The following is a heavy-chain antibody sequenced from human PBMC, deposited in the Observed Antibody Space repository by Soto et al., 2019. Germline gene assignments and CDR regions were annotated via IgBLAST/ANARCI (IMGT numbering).Heavy chain of an antibody. J-gene: IGHJ4*02. V-gene: IGHV3-74*03. Sequence: EVQLVESGGGLVQPGGSLRLSCAASGFTFSGNWMHWVRQAPGKGLVWVSRINEDGSTTTYADSVKGRFTISRDNAENTLYLQMNSLRADDAAVYYCASHLSGQFDYWGQGPLVPFSS. CDR1: GFTFSGNW. CDR3: ASHLSGQFDY. CDR2: INEDGSTT.